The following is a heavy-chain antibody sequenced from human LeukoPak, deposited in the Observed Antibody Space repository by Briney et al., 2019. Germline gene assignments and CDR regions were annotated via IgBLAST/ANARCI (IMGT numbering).Heavy chain of an antibody. CDR1: GGSITTSSYY. CDR3: VSPRGFSYGYFDY. J-gene: IGHJ4*02. CDR2: IYYSGST. Sequence: SETLSLTCTVSGGSITTSSYYWGWIRQPPGKGLEWIGIIYYSGSTYYNPSLKGRVTISVDTSKNQFSLTLGSVSATDTAVYYCVSPRGFSYGYFDYWGQGTLVTVSS. D-gene: IGHD5-18*01. V-gene: IGHV4-39*01.